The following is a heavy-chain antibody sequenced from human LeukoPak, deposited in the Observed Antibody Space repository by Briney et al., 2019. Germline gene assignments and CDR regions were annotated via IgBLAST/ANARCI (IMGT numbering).Heavy chain of an antibody. Sequence: GASVKVSCKASGYTFTSYGISWVRQAPGQGLEWMGWISAYSGNTNYAQKLQGRVTMTTDTSTSTAYMELRSLRSDDTAVYYCARRVLRYFDWLSSNPNWFDPWGQGTLVTVSS. CDR3: ARRVLRYFDWLSSNPNWFDP. CDR2: ISAYSGNT. J-gene: IGHJ5*02. V-gene: IGHV1-18*01. D-gene: IGHD3-9*01. CDR1: GYTFTSYG.